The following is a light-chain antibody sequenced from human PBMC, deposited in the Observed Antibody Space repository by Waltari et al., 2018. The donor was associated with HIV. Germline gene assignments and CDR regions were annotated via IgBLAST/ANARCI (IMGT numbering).Light chain of an antibody. Sequence: EFVLTQSPGTLSLSPGERDTLHCRASQSVSSSYLAWYQQRPGQAPRLLIYGASSRAAGIPDRFTGSGSGTDFTLTISRLEPEDFAVYYCQHFDTSLPKYTFGQGTKLEIK. CDR1: QSVSSSY. J-gene: IGKJ2*01. V-gene: IGKV3-20*01. CDR2: GAS. CDR3: QHFDTSLPKYT.